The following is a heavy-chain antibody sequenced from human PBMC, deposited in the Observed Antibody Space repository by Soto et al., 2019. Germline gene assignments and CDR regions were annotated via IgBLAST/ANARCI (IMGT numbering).Heavy chain of an antibody. J-gene: IGHJ4*02. CDR1: GFTFSSYG. V-gene: IGHV3-30*18. Sequence: GGSLRLSCAASGFTFSSYGMHWVRQAPGKGLEWVAVISYDGSNKYYADSVKGRFTISRDNSKNTLYLQMNSLRAEDTAVYYCAKDLSPGWYLRYYFDYWGQGTLVTVSS. CDR2: ISYDGSNK. D-gene: IGHD6-19*01. CDR3: AKDLSPGWYLRYYFDY.